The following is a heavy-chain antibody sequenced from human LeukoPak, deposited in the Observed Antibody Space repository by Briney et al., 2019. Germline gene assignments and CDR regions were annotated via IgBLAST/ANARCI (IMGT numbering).Heavy chain of an antibody. J-gene: IGHJ5*02. D-gene: IGHD2-2*01. CDR3: ARRLTQYDCFDP. V-gene: IGHV6-1*01. Sequence: SQTLSLTCALSGDIVSSNSVTWNWITQSPSRGLEWLGRTYYRSTWYNDYAVSVRGRITVNPDTSKNQFSLHLNSVTPEDTAVYYCARRLTQYDCFDPWGQGILVTVSS. CDR2: TYYRSTWYN. CDR1: GDIVSSNSVT.